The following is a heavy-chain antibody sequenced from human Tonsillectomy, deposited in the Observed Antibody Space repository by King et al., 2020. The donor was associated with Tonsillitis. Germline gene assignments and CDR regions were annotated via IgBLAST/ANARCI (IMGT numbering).Heavy chain of an antibody. J-gene: IGHJ4*02. Sequence: VQLQESGPGLVRPSQTLSLICSVSGDSLTSGGYFWSWIRQHPDKGLEWIGSIYHSGPTYHTPSLRSRLFLSVYTSKNQFSLRLTSVPAADTAVYYCARNRDYGDYVDFWGQGTLVAVSS. D-gene: IGHD4-17*01. CDR2: IYHSGPT. CDR3: ARNRDYGDYVDF. V-gene: IGHV4-31*03. CDR1: GDSLTSGGYF.